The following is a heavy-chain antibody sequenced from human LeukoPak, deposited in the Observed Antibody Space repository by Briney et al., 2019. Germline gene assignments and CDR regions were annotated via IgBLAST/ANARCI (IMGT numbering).Heavy chain of an antibody. V-gene: IGHV4-34*01. CDR1: GGSFSGYY. CDR3: ARGSFSWYDP. Sequence: SETLSLTCAVYGGSFSGYYWSWIRQPPGKGLEWIGEINHSGSTNYNPSLKSRVTISVDTSKNQFSLKLSSVTAADTAVCYCARGSFSWYDPWGQGTLVTVSS. CDR2: INHSGST. J-gene: IGHJ5*02.